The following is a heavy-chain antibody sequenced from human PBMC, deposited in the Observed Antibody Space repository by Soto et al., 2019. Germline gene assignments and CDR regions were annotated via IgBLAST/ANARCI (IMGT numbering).Heavy chain of an antibody. V-gene: IGHV4-31*03. J-gene: IGHJ6*02. CDR1: GGPITNY. Sequence: SETLSLTCTVSGGPITNYWSWIRQHPGKGLEWIGYIYDSGSTYYNPSLKSRVTMSLDTSKNQLSLKLTSVIAADTAVYYCARVNLDYVTGMDVWGQGTTVTVSS. CDR2: IYDSGST. CDR3: ARVNLDYVTGMDV. D-gene: IGHD4-17*01.